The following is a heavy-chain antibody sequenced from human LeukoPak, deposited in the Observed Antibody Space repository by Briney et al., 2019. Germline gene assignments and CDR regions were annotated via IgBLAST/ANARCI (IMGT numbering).Heavy chain of an antibody. Sequence: ASVKVSCKASGGTFSSYAISWVRQAPGQGLEWMGGIIPIFGTANYAQKFQGRVTITADESTSTAYMELSSLRSEDTAVYYCAREGYCSSTSCYYYYGMDVWGQGTTVTVSS. J-gene: IGHJ6*02. CDR1: GGTFSSYA. D-gene: IGHD2-2*01. CDR2: IIPIFGTA. CDR3: AREGYCSSTSCYYYYGMDV. V-gene: IGHV1-69*13.